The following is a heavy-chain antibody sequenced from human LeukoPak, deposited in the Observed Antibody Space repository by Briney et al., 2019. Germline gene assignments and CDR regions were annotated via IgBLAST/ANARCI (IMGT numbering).Heavy chain of an antibody. CDR3: AKDAEQWLLTGPYDY. V-gene: IGHV3-30*18. J-gene: IGHJ4*02. Sequence: GGSLRLSSAASGFTFSSYGMHRVRQAPGKGLEWVAVISYDGSNKYYADSVKGRFTISRDNSKNTLYLQMNSLRAEDTAVYYCAKDAEQWLLTGPYDYWGQGALVTVSS. D-gene: IGHD6-19*01. CDR2: ISYDGSNK. CDR1: GFTFSSYG.